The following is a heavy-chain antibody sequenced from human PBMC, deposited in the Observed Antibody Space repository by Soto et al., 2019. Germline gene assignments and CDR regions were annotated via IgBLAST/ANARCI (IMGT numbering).Heavy chain of an antibody. V-gene: IGHV4-61*01. CDR2: IYYSGST. J-gene: IGHJ4*02. CDR3: ARSYDGSSYYFDD. D-gene: IGHD2-15*01. CDR1: GGSVSSGSYY. Sequence: QVQLQESGPGLVKPSETLSLTCTVSGGSVSSGSYYWSWIRQPPGKGLEWIGFIYYSGSTNYNPSLKSRVTISVDMSNNQFSLKLSSVTAADTAVYYCARSYDGSSYYFDDWGQGTLVTVSS.